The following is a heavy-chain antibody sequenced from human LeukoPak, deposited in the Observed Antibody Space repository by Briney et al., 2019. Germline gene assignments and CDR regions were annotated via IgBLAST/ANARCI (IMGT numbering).Heavy chain of an antibody. J-gene: IGHJ5*02. CDR1: GGSFSGYY. CDR3: ARDIVVVPAAIKAYNWFDP. Sequence: SETLSLTCTVYGGSFSGYYWSWIRQPPGKGLEWIGEINHSGSTNYNPSLKSRVTISVDTSKNQFSLKLSSVAAADTAVYYCARDIVVVPAAIKAYNWFDPWGQGTLVTVSS. V-gene: IGHV4-34*01. D-gene: IGHD2-2*02. CDR2: INHSGST.